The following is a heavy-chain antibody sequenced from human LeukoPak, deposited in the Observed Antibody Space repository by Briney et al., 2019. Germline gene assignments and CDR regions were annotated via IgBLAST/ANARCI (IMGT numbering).Heavy chain of an antibody. Sequence: SETLSLTCTVSGGSIRSYYWSWIRQPPGKGLEWIGYIYYSGSTNYNPSLKSRVTISVDTSKNQFSLKLSSVTAADTAVYYCAGSGYYTGDAFDIWGQGTMVTVSS. CDR3: AGSGYYTGDAFDI. V-gene: IGHV4-59*08. D-gene: IGHD3-22*01. J-gene: IGHJ3*02. CDR2: IYYSGST. CDR1: GGSIRSYY.